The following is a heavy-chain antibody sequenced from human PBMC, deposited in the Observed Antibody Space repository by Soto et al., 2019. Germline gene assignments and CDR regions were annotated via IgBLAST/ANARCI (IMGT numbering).Heavy chain of an antibody. CDR2: IIPISETT. CDR3: ARSQGSSTSLEIYYYYYYGMAV. Sequence: QVQLVQSGAEVKKPGSSVKVSCKASGGTFSSYAISWVRQAPGQGLEWMGGIIPISETTNYAQKFQGRVTITADETKSTAYMELSSLRSEETAVYYCARSQGSSTSLEIYYYYYYGMAVWGQGTTVTVSS. D-gene: IGHD2-2*01. CDR1: GGTFSSYA. V-gene: IGHV1-69*01. J-gene: IGHJ6*02.